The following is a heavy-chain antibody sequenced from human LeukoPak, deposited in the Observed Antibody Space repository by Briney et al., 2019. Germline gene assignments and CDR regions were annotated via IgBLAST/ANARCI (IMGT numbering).Heavy chain of an antibody. J-gene: IGHJ6*02. CDR3: ARDSSCCSSTSCSQDYYYYGMDV. CDR2: INPNSGGT. V-gene: IGHV1-2*02. Sequence: ASVKVSCKASGYTFTGYYMHWVRQAPGQGLEWMGWINPNSGGTNYAQKFQGRVTMTRDTSISTAYMELSRLRSDDTAVYYCARDSSCCSSTSCSQDYYYYGMDVWGQGTTVTVSS. D-gene: IGHD2-2*01. CDR1: GYTFTGYY.